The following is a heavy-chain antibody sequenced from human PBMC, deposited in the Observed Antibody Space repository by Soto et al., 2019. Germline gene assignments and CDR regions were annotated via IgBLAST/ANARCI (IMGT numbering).Heavy chain of an antibody. CDR2: IIPIFGTA. Sequence: SVKVSCKASGGTFSSYAISWVRQAPGQGLEWMGGIIPIFGTANYAQKFQGRVTITADESTSTAYMELSSLRSEDTAVYYCARGGIAARRSYYYYGMDVWGQGTTVTV. CDR3: ARGGIAARRSYYYYGMDV. V-gene: IGHV1-69*13. J-gene: IGHJ6*02. CDR1: GGTFSSYA. D-gene: IGHD6-6*01.